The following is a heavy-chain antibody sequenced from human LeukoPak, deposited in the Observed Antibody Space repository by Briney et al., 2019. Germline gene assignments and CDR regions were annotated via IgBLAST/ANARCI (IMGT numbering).Heavy chain of an antibody. Sequence: GGSLRLSCAASGFTFSSYSMNWVRQAPGKGLEWVSYISSSSSTIYYADSVKGRFTISRDNAKNSLYLQMNSLRAEDTAVYYCARDRIQTVFDYWGQGTLVTVSS. J-gene: IGHJ4*02. V-gene: IGHV3-48*04. CDR2: ISSSSSTI. D-gene: IGHD5-18*01. CDR3: ARDRIQTVFDY. CDR1: GFTFSSYS.